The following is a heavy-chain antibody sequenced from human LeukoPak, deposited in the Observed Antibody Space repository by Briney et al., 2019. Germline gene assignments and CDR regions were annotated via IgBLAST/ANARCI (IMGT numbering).Heavy chain of an antibody. Sequence: GGSLRLSCAASGFTFSSYAMSWVRQAPGKGLEWVSAISGSGGSTYYADSVKGRFTISRDNAKNCLYLQMNSLRGEDTALYYCAKGASGYVRTFVYWGQGTLVTVSS. V-gene: IGHV3-23*01. D-gene: IGHD5-12*01. J-gene: IGHJ4*02. CDR2: ISGSGGST. CDR1: GFTFSSYA. CDR3: AKGASGYVRTFVY.